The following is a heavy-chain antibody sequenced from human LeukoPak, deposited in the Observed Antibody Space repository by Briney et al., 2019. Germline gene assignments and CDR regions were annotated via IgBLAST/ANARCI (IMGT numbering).Heavy chain of an antibody. V-gene: IGHV3-21*01. CDR1: GFTFSNYA. CDR3: ARDPTADDY. Sequence: QTGGSLRLSCKASGFTFSNYAMNWVRQAPGKGLEWVSSITSVSSYKYYADSVKGRFTISRDNAKNSLFLQMNSLRAEDTAIYYCARDPTADDYWGQGTLVTVSS. CDR2: ITSVSSYK. D-gene: IGHD2-2*01. J-gene: IGHJ4*02.